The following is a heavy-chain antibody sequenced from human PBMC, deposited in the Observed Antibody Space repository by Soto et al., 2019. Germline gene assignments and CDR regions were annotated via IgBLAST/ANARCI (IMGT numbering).Heavy chain of an antibody. CDR1: GGSISGSDYY. CDR3: ARQKTYVMVAANFDY. D-gene: IGHD2-15*01. CDR2: IYYSGST. Sequence: SETLSLTCTVSGGSISGSDYYWGWIRQPPGKGLEWIGTIYYSGSTYYNPSLESRVTISVDTSKNQFSLKLSSVTAADTAVFYCARQKTYVMVAANFDYWGRGILVTVSS. V-gene: IGHV4-39*01. J-gene: IGHJ4*02.